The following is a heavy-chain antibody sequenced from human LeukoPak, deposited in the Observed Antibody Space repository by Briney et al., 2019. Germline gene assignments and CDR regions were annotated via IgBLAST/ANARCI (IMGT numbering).Heavy chain of an antibody. Sequence: GGSLRLSCAASGFTLGTYWMTWVRQAPRKGLEWAAAIKEDGSETYYVDSVKGRFTISRDNAKNSLYLQMNSLRAEDTAVYYCTKGRSCTNGICYSWFPEIWGQGTMVTVSS. CDR1: GFTLGTYW. D-gene: IGHD2-8*01. CDR2: IKEDGSET. CDR3: TKGRSCTNGICYSWFPEI. J-gene: IGHJ3*02. V-gene: IGHV3-7*05.